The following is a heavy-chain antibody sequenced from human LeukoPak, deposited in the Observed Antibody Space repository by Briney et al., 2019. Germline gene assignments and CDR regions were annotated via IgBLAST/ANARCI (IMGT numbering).Heavy chain of an antibody. CDR1: GFTFSDYS. CDR2: ISGGGGST. CDR3: AKGNCRGTSCYSDY. D-gene: IGHD2-2*02. Sequence: GGSLRLSCAASGFTFSDYSMNWVRQAPGKGLEWVSGISGGGGSTYYADSVKGRFTIARDNSKNTLYLLMNSLRAEDTAVYYCAKGNCRGTSCYSDYWGQGTLVTVSS. V-gene: IGHV3-23*01. J-gene: IGHJ4*02.